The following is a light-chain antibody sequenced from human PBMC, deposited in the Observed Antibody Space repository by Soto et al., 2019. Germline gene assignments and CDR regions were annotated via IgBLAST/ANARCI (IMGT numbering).Light chain of an antibody. CDR1: SGHSSYA. CDR3: QTWGTGIRV. CDR2: LNSDGSH. J-gene: IGLJ3*02. V-gene: IGLV4-69*01. Sequence: QSVLTQSPSASASLGSSVKLTCTLSSGHSSYAIAWHQQQPEKGPRFLMRLNSDGSHNKGDGIPDRFSGSSTGAERYLTISSLESEDEADYYCQTWGTGIRVFGGGTKLPVL.